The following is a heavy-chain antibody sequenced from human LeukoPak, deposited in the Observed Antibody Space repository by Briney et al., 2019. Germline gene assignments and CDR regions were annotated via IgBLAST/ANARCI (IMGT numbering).Heavy chain of an antibody. J-gene: IGHJ5*02. Sequence: GESLKISCKGSGYSFTSYWIGWVRQMPGKGLEWMGIIYPGDSDTRYSPSFQGQVTISADKSISTAYLQWSSPKASDTAMYYCARRLSCSGGSCHPYNWFDPWGQGTLVTVSS. CDR2: IYPGDSDT. D-gene: IGHD2-15*01. CDR3: ARRLSCSGGSCHPYNWFDP. CDR1: GYSFTSYW. V-gene: IGHV5-51*01.